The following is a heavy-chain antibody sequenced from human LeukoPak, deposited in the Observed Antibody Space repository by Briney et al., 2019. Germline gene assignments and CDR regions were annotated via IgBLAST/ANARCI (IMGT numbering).Heavy chain of an antibody. D-gene: IGHD1-26*01. CDR1: GDSISSYY. V-gene: IGHV4-59*01. J-gene: IGHJ4*02. CDR2: IYYSGST. CDR3: ARARWELRGYYFDY. Sequence: SEALSLTCTVSGDSISSYYWSWIRQPPGKGLEWIGYIYYSGSTNYNPSLKSRVTISVDTSKNQFSLKLSSVTAADTAVYYCARARWELRGYYFDYWGQGTLVTVSS.